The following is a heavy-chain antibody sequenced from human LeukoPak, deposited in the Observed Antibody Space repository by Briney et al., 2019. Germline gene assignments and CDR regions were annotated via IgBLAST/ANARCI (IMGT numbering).Heavy chain of an antibody. J-gene: IGHJ4*02. CDR1: GGSISSYY. V-gene: IGHV4-59*12. D-gene: IGHD3-22*01. Sequence: SETLSLTCTVSGGSISSYYWSWIRQPPGKGLEWIGYIYYSGSTNYNPSLKSRVTISVDTSKNQFSLKLSSATAADTAVYYCAREGGYDSSVFFDYWGQGTLVTVSS. CDR3: AREGGYDSSVFFDY. CDR2: IYYSGST.